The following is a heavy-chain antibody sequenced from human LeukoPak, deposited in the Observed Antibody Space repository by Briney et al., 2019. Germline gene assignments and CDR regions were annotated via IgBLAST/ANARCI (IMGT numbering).Heavy chain of an antibody. V-gene: IGHV3-21*01. J-gene: IGHJ5*02. Sequence: GGSLRLSCAASGFTFSSYSMNWVRQAPGKGLEWVSSISSSSSYIYYADSVKGRFTISRDNAKNLLYLQMNSLRAEDTAVYYCARDSGCSGGSCYGGALNWFDPWGQGTLVTVSS. D-gene: IGHD2-15*01. CDR3: ARDSGCSGGSCYGGALNWFDP. CDR1: GFTFSSYS. CDR2: ISSSSSYI.